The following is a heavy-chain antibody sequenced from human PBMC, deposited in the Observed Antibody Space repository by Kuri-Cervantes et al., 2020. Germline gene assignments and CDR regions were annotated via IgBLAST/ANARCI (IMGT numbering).Heavy chain of an antibody. CDR1: GFTFSSYS. Sequence: GESLKISCAASGFTFSSYSMHWVRQAPGKWLEWVAVISYDGSNKYYADSVKVRFTISRDNSKNTLYLQMNSLRAEDTAVYYCAGYSSSWTDAFDIWGQGTMVTVSS. CDR3: AGYSSSWTDAFDI. D-gene: IGHD6-13*01. V-gene: IGHV3-30-3*01. CDR2: ISYDGSNK. J-gene: IGHJ3*02.